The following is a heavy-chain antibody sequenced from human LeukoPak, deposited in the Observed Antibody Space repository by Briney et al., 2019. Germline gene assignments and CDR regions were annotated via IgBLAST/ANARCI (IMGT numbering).Heavy chain of an antibody. V-gene: IGHV4-59*11. CDR2: IQSRGSP. D-gene: IGHD6-19*01. CDR3: ARDGGIAVAGTVYYYYYMDV. J-gene: IGHJ6*03. Sequence: SETLSLTCTVSGAPLSDHYWNWIRQPPGNRLEWIGHIQSRGSPKYNPALKSRVTIWVDSSNNQISLRLTSVTAADTAVYYCARDGGIAVAGTVYYYYYMDVWGKGTTVTVSS. CDR1: GAPLSDHY.